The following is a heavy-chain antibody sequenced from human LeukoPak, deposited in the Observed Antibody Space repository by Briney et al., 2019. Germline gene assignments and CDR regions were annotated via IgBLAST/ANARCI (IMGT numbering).Heavy chain of an antibody. J-gene: IGHJ4*02. CDR2: IYSGGST. CDR1: GFTLSNAW. V-gene: IGHV3-66*01. D-gene: IGHD1-26*01. Sequence: SGGSLRLSCAASGFTLSNAWMSWVRQAPGKGLEWVSVIYSGGSTYYADSVKGRFTISRDNSKNTLYLQMNSLRAEDTAVYYCARDGNSGSYDYWGQGTLVTVSS. CDR3: ARDGNSGSYDY.